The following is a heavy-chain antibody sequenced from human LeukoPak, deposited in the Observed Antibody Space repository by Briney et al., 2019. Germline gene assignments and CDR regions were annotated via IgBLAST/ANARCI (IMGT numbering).Heavy chain of an antibody. V-gene: IGHV1-18*01. CDR3: ARVRSTTFGGVIAPDY. J-gene: IGHJ4*02. CDR2: ISAYNGNT. Sequence: ASVKVSCKASGYTFTSYGISWVRQAPGQGLEWMGWISAYNGNTNYAQKLQGRVTMTTDTSTSTAYMELRSLRSDDTAVYYCARVRSTTFGGVIAPDYWGQGTLVTVSS. D-gene: IGHD3-16*02. CDR1: GYTFTSYG.